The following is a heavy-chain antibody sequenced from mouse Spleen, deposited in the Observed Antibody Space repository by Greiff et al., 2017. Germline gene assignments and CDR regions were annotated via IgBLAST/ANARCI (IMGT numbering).Heavy chain of an antibody. CDR1: GYTFTSYW. J-gene: IGHJ3*01. V-gene: IGHV1-52*01. CDR3: ARYPPWGKWFAY. D-gene: IGHD2-1*01. CDR2: IDPSDSET. Sequence: QVQLQQPGAELVRPGSSVKLSCKASGYTFTSYWMHWVKQRPIQGLEWIGNIDPSDSETHYNQKFKDKATLTVDKSSSTAYMQLSSLTSEDSAVYYCARYPPWGKWFAYWGQGTLVTVSA.